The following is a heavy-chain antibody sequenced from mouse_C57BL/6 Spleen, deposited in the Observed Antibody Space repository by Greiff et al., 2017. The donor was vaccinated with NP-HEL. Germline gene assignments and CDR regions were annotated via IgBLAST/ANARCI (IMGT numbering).Heavy chain of an antibody. CDR1: GFTFSDYG. CDR2: ISSGSSTI. Sequence: EVKVVESGGGLVKPGGSLKLSCAASGFTFSDYGMHWVRQAPEKGLEWVAYISSGSSTIYSADTVKGRFTISRDNAKNTLFLQMTSLRSEDTAMYYCARRELGPAWFAYWGQGTLVTVSA. CDR3: ARRELGPAWFAY. J-gene: IGHJ3*01. V-gene: IGHV5-17*01. D-gene: IGHD4-1*01.